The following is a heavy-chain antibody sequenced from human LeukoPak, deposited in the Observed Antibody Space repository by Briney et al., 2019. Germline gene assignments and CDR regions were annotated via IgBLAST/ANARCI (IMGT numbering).Heavy chain of an antibody. Sequence: GGSLRLSCAASGFTFSDYYMSWIRQAPGEGLEWVSYISSSGSTIYYADSVKGRFTISRDNAKNSLYLQMNSLRAEDTAVYYCARSPYHYGSGSFPQYYFDYWGQGTLVTVSS. V-gene: IGHV3-11*01. J-gene: IGHJ4*02. CDR2: ISSSGSTI. CDR3: ARSPYHYGSGSFPQYYFDY. D-gene: IGHD3-10*01. CDR1: GFTFSDYY.